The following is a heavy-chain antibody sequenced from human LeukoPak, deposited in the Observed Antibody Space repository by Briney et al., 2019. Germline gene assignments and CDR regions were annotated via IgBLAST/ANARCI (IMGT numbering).Heavy chain of an antibody. J-gene: IGHJ4*02. V-gene: IGHV1-69*05. Sequence: SVKVSCKASGGTFSSYAISWVRQAPGQGLEWTGGIIPIFGTANYALKFQGRVTITTDESTSTAYMELGSLRSEDTAVYYCARHYDSSGYSLTAFDYWGQGTLVTVSS. CDR1: GGTFSSYA. D-gene: IGHD3-22*01. CDR2: IIPIFGTA. CDR3: ARHYDSSGYSLTAFDY.